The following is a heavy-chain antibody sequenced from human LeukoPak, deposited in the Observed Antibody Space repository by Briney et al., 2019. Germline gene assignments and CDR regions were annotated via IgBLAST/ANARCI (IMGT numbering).Heavy chain of an antibody. J-gene: IGHJ6*02. D-gene: IGHD2-8*01. V-gene: IGHV4-39*07. CDR3: TRGMTNNYYFAMDV. CDR1: GGSISSSSYY. CDR2: IYYSGST. Sequence: SETLSLTCTVSGGSISSSSYYWGWIRQPPGKGLEWIGSIYYSGSTYYNPSLKSRVTISVDTSKNQFSLKVSSVTAADTAIYYCTRGMTNNYYFAMDVWGQGTTVTVSS.